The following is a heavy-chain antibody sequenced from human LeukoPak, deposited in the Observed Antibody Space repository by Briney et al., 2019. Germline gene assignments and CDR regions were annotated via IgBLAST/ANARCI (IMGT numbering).Heavy chain of an antibody. CDR1: GGSISKYH. J-gene: IGHJ5*02. Sequence: PSETLTLTCTASGGSISKYHRSWIRQPPGKGLEWIGYISYSGSTNFNPSLKSRVTISVDTSKNQFSLKLSSVTAADTAVYYYASEGTAGTNLNWFLRRGQGTLVTVSS. CDR3: ASEGTAGTNLNWFLR. V-gene: IGHV4-59*01. CDR2: ISYSGST. D-gene: IGHD6-13*01.